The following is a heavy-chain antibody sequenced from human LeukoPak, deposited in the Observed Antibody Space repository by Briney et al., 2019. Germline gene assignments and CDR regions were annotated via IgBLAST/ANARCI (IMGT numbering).Heavy chain of an antibody. CDR3: TKTTTGYSSGQYPGWPADH. CDR2: IFGRGGSA. V-gene: IGHV3-23*01. Sequence: GSLRLSCTASGFPFNNYAMYWVRRAPRKGLEGVAGIFGRGGSAHYADSVKGRFTISRDNSKNTVYLQMDSLRGEDTAVYYCTKTTTGYSSGQYPGWPADHWGQGALVTVSS. D-gene: IGHD3-22*01. J-gene: IGHJ4*02. CDR1: GFPFNNYA.